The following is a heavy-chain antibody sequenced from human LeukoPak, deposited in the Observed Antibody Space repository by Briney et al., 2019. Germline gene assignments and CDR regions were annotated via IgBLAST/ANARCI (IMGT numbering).Heavy chain of an antibody. CDR2: LFSSGST. D-gene: IGHD2-2*01. Sequence: SETLSLTCTVSGASISTYNWNWIRQPPGKGLEWLGCLFSSGSTNHNPSLKSRVTISVDTSKNQFSLKLSSVTAADTAVYYCARRAVVGSPARADNWFDPWGQGTLVTVSS. CDR3: ARRAVVGSPARADNWFDP. V-gene: IGHV4-59*08. J-gene: IGHJ5*02. CDR1: GASISTYN.